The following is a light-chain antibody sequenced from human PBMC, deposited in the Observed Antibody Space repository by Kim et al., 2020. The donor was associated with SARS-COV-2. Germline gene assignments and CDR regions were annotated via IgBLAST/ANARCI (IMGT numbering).Light chain of an antibody. J-gene: IGKJ2*01. V-gene: IGKV1-5*01. Sequence: APVGDRVIISCRASQTISTWLAWYQQKPARAPNLLIYDAPTLESGVPSRFSGSGSGTEFTLTISSLQPDDRATYYCQQYNSHTLYTFGQGTKLEI. CDR1: QTISTW. CDR2: DAP. CDR3: QQYNSHTLYT.